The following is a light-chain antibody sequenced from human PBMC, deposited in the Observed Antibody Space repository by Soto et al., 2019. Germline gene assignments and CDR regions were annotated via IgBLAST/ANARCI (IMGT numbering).Light chain of an antibody. J-gene: IGKJ4*01. CDR3: LQTFTTHIT. V-gene: IGKV1-39*01. CDR1: QNIADY. CDR2: SSS. Sequence: DIQMTQSPSSLSASADDTVTITCRASQNIADYLSWYQQKPGKAPKLLMYSSSILHDGVPSRFSGDGSGTAFTLTITGLQPEDFATYYCLQTFTTHITFGGGTTVEVK.